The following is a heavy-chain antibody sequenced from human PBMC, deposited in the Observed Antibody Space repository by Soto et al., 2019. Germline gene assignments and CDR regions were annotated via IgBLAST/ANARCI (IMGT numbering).Heavy chain of an antibody. CDR2: INPNGGST. D-gene: IGHD6-13*01. V-gene: IGHV1-46*01. Sequence: QVQLVQSGAEVKNPGASVKVSCKASGYTFTNYYIHWVRQAPGQGLEWMAIINPNGGSTNYAQEFQGSVTLARDTFTNTVYMELSSRRSEDTAIYYCARGLAAGDYWGPGPLVTVSS. CDR1: GYTFTNYY. J-gene: IGHJ4*02. CDR3: ARGLAAGDY.